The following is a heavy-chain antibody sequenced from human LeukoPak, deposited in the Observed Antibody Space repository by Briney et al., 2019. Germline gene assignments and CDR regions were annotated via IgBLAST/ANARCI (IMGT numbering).Heavy chain of an antibody. J-gene: IGHJ4*02. Sequence: ASVKVSCKASGYTFTKYGITWVRQAPGQGPEWVGWISAYNGHTESAQKFQGRVTMTTDTSTNTAYMELRRLRSDDTAVYYCARASIDYGDYRLLDYWGQGSLVTVSS. CDR1: GYTFTKYG. CDR2: ISAYNGHT. D-gene: IGHD4-17*01. V-gene: IGHV1-18*01. CDR3: ARASIDYGDYRLLDY.